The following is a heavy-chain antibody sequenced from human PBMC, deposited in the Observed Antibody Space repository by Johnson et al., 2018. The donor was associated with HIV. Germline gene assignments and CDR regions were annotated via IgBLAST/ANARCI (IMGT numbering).Heavy chain of an antibody. CDR2: ISYDGSNK. V-gene: IGHV3-30-3*01. D-gene: IGHD3-22*01. CDR3: AWGSSGYYYRAFDI. Sequence: QVQLVESGGGVVQPGRSLRLSCAASGFTFSSYAMHWVRQAPGKGLEWVAVISYDGSNKYYADSVKGRFTISRDNSKNSLYLQMNSLRAEDTALYYCAWGSSGYYYRAFDIWGQGTMVTVSS. J-gene: IGHJ3*02. CDR1: GFTFSSYA.